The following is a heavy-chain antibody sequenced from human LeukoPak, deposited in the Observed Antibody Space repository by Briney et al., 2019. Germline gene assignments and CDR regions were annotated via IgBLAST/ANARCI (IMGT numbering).Heavy chain of an antibody. D-gene: IGHD3-22*01. J-gene: IGHJ4*02. V-gene: IGHV3-73*01. CDR2: IRSKANSYAT. CDR1: GFTFSGSA. Sequence: GGSLRLSCAASGFTFSGSAMHWVRQASGKGLEWVGRIRSKANSYATAYAASVKGRFTISRDDSKNTAYLQMNSLRAEDTAVYYCAKAAYYYDSSGYFDYWGQGTLVTVSS. CDR3: AKAAYYYDSSGYFDY.